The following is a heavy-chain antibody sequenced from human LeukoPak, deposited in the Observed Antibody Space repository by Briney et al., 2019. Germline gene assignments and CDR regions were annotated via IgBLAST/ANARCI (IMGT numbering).Heavy chain of an antibody. V-gene: IGHV3-7*01. CDR3: ARDGDYYDSSGYDY. Sequence: GGSLRLSCAASGFTFSSYWMSWVRQAPGKGLEWVANIKQDGSEKYYVDSVKGRFTISRDNAKNSLYLQVNSLRAEDTAVYYCARDGDYYDSSGYDYWGQGTLVTVSS. D-gene: IGHD3-22*01. J-gene: IGHJ4*02. CDR1: GFTFSSYW. CDR2: IKQDGSEK.